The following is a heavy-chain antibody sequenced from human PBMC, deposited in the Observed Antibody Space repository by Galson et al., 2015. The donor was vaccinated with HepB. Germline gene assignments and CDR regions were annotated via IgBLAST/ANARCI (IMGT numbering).Heavy chain of an antibody. CDR1: GFTFNYYG. J-gene: IGHJ4*02. D-gene: IGHD3-10*01. CDR2: MHFDGGNE. V-gene: IGHV3-30*19. CDR3: ARHYGSGSLDS. Sequence: SLRLSCAASGFTFNYYGMHWVRQAPGKGLEWVAFMHFDGGNEDYVGSVKGRFTISRDNSKSTLYLQMNGLRIEDTAVYYCARHYGSGSLDSWGQGTLVAVSS.